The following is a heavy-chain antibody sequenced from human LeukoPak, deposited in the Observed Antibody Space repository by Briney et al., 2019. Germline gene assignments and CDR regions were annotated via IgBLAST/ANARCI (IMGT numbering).Heavy chain of an antibody. V-gene: IGHV1-46*01. D-gene: IGHD3-10*01. J-gene: IGHJ4*02. CDR1: GYTFTSYY. CDR2: ISPSGAST. CDR3: ARSGRGDKGDY. Sequence: GASVKVSCKASGYTFTSYYMHGVRQAPGQGLEWMGIISPSGASTTYAQNFQGRVTMTRDTSISTAYMELSRLRSDDTAVYYCARSGRGDKGDYWGQGTLVTVSS.